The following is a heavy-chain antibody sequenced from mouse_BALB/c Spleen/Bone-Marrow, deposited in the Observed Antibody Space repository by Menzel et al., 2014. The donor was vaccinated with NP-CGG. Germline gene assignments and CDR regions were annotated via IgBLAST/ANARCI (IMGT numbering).Heavy chain of an antibody. V-gene: IGHV6-6*02. CDR2: IRLISNNYAT. D-gene: IGHD2-3*01. J-gene: IGHJ3*01. CDR3: TRQGYWDWFSY. CDR1: GFTFSNFW. Sequence: EVQLQQSGGGLVQPGGSMKLSCVASGFTFSNFWVNWVRQSPEKGLEWVAEIRLISNNYATHYAESVKGRFTISRDDSRSCVYLLMNNLRAEDTGIYYCTRQGYWDWFSYWGRGTLVTVSA.